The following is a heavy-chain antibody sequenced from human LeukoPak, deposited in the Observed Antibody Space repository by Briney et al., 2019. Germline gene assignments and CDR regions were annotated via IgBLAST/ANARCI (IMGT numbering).Heavy chain of an antibody. CDR1: KNMFTGYF. Sequence: GASVKVSRKTSKNMFTGYFMHWVRQAPGQGLEWIGWINPNSGGTLFARRFQGRVTMTRDTSIGATYMELSRLTSDDTALYYCAAQCNDDFCYKRDYMDVWGKGTMVIVSS. CDR2: INPNSGGT. J-gene: IGHJ6*03. V-gene: IGHV1-2*02. CDR3: AAQCNDDFCYKRDYMDV. D-gene: IGHD2-2*02.